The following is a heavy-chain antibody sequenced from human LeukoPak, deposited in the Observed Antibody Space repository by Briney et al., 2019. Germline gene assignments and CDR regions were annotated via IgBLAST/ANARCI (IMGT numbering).Heavy chain of an antibody. D-gene: IGHD3-16*01. V-gene: IGHV3-30-3*01. CDR1: GFTFRSYA. CDR3: APPARLS. Sequence: GGSLILSCVASGFTFRSYAMHWVRQAPGKGLEWVIVISSDGTNKYYADSVKGRFTVSRDNSKNTLYLQVNSLRAEDTAVYYCAPPARLSWGQGTLVTVSS. CDR2: ISSDGTNK. J-gene: IGHJ4*02.